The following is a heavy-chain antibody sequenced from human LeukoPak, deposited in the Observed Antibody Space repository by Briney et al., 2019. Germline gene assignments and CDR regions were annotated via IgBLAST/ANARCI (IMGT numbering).Heavy chain of an antibody. D-gene: IGHD3-16*01. Sequence: PGGSLRLSCAASGFTVSSHYMSWVRQAPGKGLEWVSIIYSGGSTYYADSVKGRFTISRHNSKNTLYLQMNSLRAEDTAVYYCAREVGGSAFDIWGQGTMVTVSS. CDR2: IYSGGST. J-gene: IGHJ3*02. CDR3: AREVGGSAFDI. CDR1: GFTVSSHY. V-gene: IGHV3-53*04.